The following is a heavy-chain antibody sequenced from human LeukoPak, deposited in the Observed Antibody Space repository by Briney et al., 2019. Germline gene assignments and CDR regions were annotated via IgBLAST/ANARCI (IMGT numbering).Heavy chain of an antibody. CDR3: ARDWSGIAVARVREPFDY. J-gene: IGHJ4*02. CDR2: IYYSGST. Sequence: SETLSLTCTVSGGSISSSSYYWGWIRQPPGKGLEWIGSIYYSGSTYYNPSLKSRVTISVDTSKNQFSLKLSSVTAADTAVYYCARDWSGIAVARVREPFDYWGQGTLVTVSS. CDR1: GGSISSSSYY. D-gene: IGHD6-19*01. V-gene: IGHV4-39*07.